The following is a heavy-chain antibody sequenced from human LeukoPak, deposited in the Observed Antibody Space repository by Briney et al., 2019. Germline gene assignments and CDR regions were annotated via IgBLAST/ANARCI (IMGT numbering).Heavy chain of an antibody. Sequence: PGGSLSLSCAASRFTFSSYSMNWVRQAPGKGLEWVSSISSSSSYIYYADSAKGRFTISRDNAKNSLYLQMNSLRAEDTAVYYCAELGITMIGGVWGKGTTVTISS. V-gene: IGHV3-21*01. CDR2: ISSSSSYI. CDR1: RFTFSSYS. CDR3: AELGITMIGGV. J-gene: IGHJ6*04. D-gene: IGHD3-10*02.